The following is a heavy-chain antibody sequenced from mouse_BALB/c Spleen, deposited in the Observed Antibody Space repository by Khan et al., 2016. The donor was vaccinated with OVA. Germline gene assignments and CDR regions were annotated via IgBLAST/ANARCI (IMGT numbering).Heavy chain of an antibody. CDR1: GFSLTNYG. J-gene: IGHJ4*01. D-gene: IGHD2-10*01. Sequence: QVQLKQSGPGLVAPSQNLSITCTISGFSLTNYGVHWVRQPPGKGLEWLVVIWSDGSTTYNSALKSRLTISKDNSKRQVFLKMNSLQTDDTGMYFCARQPYYHYNIMDYWGQGTSVTVSS. CDR3: ARQPYYHYNIMDY. CDR2: IWSDGST. V-gene: IGHV2-6-1*01.